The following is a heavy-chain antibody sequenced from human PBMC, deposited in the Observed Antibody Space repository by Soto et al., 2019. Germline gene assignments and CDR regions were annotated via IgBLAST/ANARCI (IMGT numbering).Heavy chain of an antibody. CDR2: ISSSGSTI. J-gene: IGHJ3*02. CDR1: VFTFNTFA. D-gene: IGHD5-12*01. CDR3: ARGGTVDLFDI. V-gene: IGHV3-48*03. Sequence: PGGAVRLSCAASVFTFNTFALNWVRQAPGKGLEWVSYISSSGSTIYYADSVKGRFTISRDNAKNSLYLQMNSLRAEDTAVYYCARGGTVDLFDIWGQGTMVTVS.